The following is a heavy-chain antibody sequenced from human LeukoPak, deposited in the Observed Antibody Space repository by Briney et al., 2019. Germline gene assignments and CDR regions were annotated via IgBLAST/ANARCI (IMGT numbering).Heavy chain of an antibody. CDR2: INHSGST. CDR3: ARAGSVYSSGSFDY. V-gene: IGHV4-34*01. Sequence: PSETLSLTCTVSGGSISSYYWSWIRQPPGKGLEWIGEINHSGSTNYNPSLKSRVTISVDTSKNQFSLKLSSVTAADTAVYYCARAGSVYSSGSFDYWGQGTLVTVSS. J-gene: IGHJ4*02. D-gene: IGHD6-19*01. CDR1: GGSISSYY.